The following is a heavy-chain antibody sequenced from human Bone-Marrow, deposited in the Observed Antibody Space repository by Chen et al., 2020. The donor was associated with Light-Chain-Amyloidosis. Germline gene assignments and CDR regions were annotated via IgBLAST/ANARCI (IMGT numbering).Heavy chain of an antibody. V-gene: IGHV5-51*01. J-gene: IGHJ4*02. Sequence: VKKPGESLKISCKGSGYTFPNYWIGWVRQMPGKGLEWMGVIYPDDSDARYSPSFEGQVTISADKSITTAYLQWRSLTASDTAMYYCARRRDGYNFDYWCQGTLVTVSS. CDR2: IYPDDSDA. CDR1: GYTFPNYW. CDR3: ARRRDGYNFDY. D-gene: IGHD5-12*01.